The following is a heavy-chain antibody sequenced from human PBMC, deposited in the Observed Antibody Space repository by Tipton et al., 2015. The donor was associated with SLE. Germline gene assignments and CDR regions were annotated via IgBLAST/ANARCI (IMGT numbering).Heavy chain of an antibody. Sequence: TLSLTCTVSGGSSSNYYLSWIRQPPGKGLEWIGYAYYSGNTKYNPSLKSRVTISVDTSKKQISLKLTSVTAADTAVYYCAREGIAGYYYALDVWGQGTTVTVSS. CDR2: AYYSGNT. CDR1: GGSSSNYY. V-gene: IGHV4-59*01. J-gene: IGHJ6*02. CDR3: AREGIAGYYYALDV.